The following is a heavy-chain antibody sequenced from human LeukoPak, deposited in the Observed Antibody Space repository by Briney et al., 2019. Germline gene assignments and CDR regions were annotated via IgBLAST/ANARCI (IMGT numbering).Heavy chain of an antibody. D-gene: IGHD5/OR15-5a*01. J-gene: IGHJ6*02. CDR1: GFTVSSNY. Sequence: GGSLRLSCAASGFTVSSNYMSWVRHAPGKGLEWVSAISGSGGSTYYADSVKGRFTISRDNSKNTLYLQMNSLRAEDTAVYYCAKERSSGMDVWGQGTTVTVSS. V-gene: IGHV3-23*01. CDR3: AKERSSGMDV. CDR2: ISGSGGST.